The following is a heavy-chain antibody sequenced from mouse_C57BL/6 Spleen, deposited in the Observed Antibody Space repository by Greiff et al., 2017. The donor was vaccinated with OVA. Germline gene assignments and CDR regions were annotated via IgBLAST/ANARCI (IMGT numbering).Heavy chain of an antibody. CDR3: ARHSLPYYYGSSYIDY. V-gene: IGHV5-6*01. CDR2: ISSGGSYT. D-gene: IGHD1-1*01. J-gene: IGHJ2*01. CDR1: GFTFSSYG. Sequence: EVQLQQSGGDLVKPGGSLKLSCAASGFTFSSYGMSWVRQTPDKRLEWVATISSGGSYTYYPDSVKGRFTISRDNAKNTLYLQMSSLKSEDTAMYYCARHSLPYYYGSSYIDYWGQGTTLTVSS.